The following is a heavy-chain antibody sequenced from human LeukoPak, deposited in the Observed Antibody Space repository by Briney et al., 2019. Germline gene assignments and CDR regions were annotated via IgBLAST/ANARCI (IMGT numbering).Heavy chain of an antibody. CDR3: ASVRTYGGNDFDY. CDR1: GGSISSYY. CDR2: IYYSGST. V-gene: IGHV4-59*01. J-gene: IGHJ4*02. D-gene: IGHD4-23*01. Sequence: SETLSLTCTVSGGSISSYYWSWTRQPPGKGLEWIGYIYYSGSTKYNPSLKSRVTISVDTSKNQFSLKLSSVTAADTAVHYCASVRTYGGNDFDYWGQGTLVTVSS.